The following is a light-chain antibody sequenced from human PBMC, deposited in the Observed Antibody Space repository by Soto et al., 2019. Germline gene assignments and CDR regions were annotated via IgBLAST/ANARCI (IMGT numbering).Light chain of an antibody. CDR1: QSISSY. Sequence: DIQMTQSPSSLSASVGDRVTITCRASQSISSYLNWYQQKPGKDPKLLIYAASSLQSGVPSRFSGSGAEKDFTLTISSLQPEDFATYYCQQSYSTPPTFGQGTRLEIK. V-gene: IGKV1-39*01. J-gene: IGKJ5*01. CDR2: AAS. CDR3: QQSYSTPPT.